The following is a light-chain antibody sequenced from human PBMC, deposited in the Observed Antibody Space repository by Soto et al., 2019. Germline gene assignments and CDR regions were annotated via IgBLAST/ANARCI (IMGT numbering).Light chain of an antibody. CDR2: AAS. Sequence: DIEMTQSPSSLSASVGDRAAITCRASQGISNYLAWYQQKPGKVPKLLIYAASTLQSGVPSRFSGSGSGTDFTLTISSLQPEDVANYYCQKYNSAPFTFGAGTKVDIK. J-gene: IGKJ3*01. CDR1: QGISNY. CDR3: QKYNSAPFT. V-gene: IGKV1-27*01.